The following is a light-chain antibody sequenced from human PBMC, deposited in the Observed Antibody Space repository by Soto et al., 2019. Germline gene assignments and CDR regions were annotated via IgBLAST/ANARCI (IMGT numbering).Light chain of an antibody. J-gene: IGKJ2*01. CDR3: MQATQSYT. CDR2: KIS. V-gene: IGKV2-24*01. Sequence: DLMLTQTRLSSPVTLGQPASISCRSSQSLVHIDGNTYFNWLQQRPGQPPRLLIYKISNRFPGVPYRFSGSGAGTDFTLKISRVEAEDVGVYYCMQATQSYTFGQGTRLEIK. CDR1: QSLVHIDGNTY.